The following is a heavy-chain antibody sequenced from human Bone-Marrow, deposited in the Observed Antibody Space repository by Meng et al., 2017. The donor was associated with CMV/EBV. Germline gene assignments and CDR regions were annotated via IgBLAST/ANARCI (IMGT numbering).Heavy chain of an antibody. CDR2: ISYDGSNK. J-gene: IGHJ4*02. V-gene: IGHV3-30*04. D-gene: IGHD3-10*01. Sequence: GESLKISCAASGFTFSSYAMHWVRQAPGKGLEWVAVISYDGSNKYYADSVKGRFTISRDNSKNTLYLQMNSLRAEDTAVYYCARGLDRGTPYYFDYWGQGTPVTVYS. CDR3: ARGLDRGTPYYFDY. CDR1: GFTFSSYA.